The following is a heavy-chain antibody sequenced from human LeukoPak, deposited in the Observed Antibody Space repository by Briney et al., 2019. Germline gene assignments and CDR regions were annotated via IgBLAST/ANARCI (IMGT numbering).Heavy chain of an antibody. CDR3: ARAPQLVPPVNWFDP. D-gene: IGHD6-13*01. J-gene: IGHJ5*02. Sequence: ASVKVSCKASGYTFTSYGISWVRQAPGQGLEWMGWISAYNGNTNYAQKLQGRVTMTTDTSTSTAYMELRSLRSDDTAVYYCARAPQLVPPVNWFDPWGQGTLVTVSS. V-gene: IGHV1-18*01. CDR1: GYTFTSYG. CDR2: ISAYNGNT.